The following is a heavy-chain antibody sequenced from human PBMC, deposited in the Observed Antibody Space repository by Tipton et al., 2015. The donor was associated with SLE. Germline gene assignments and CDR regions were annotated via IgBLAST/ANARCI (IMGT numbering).Heavy chain of an antibody. CDR2: IRYDGSNE. V-gene: IGHV3-30*02. J-gene: IGHJ6*02. CDR3: VCYSNYYGMNV. Sequence: SLRLSCAASGLTFSSYGMHWVRQAPGKGLEWVAFIRYDGSNEYYVDSVKGRFTISRDNSKNTLYLQMNSLRAEDTAVYYCVCYSNYYGMNVWGQGTTVTVSS. D-gene: IGHD2-15*01. CDR1: GLTFSSYG.